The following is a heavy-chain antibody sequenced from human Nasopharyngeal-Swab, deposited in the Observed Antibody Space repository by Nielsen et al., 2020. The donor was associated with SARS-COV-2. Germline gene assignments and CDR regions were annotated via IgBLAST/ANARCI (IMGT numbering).Heavy chain of an antibody. D-gene: IGHD6-19*01. CDR2: ISSSGSTI. J-gene: IGHJ4*02. V-gene: IGHV3-11*01. CDR3: AKDGGGWYTSGWYYFYY. CDR1: GFTFSDYY. Sequence: GESLKISCAASGFTFSDYYMSWIRQAPGQGLEWVSYISSSGSTIYYADSVKGRFTISRDNSKNTLYLLMNSLRAEDTALYYCAKDGGGWYTSGWYYFYYWGQGTLVTVSS.